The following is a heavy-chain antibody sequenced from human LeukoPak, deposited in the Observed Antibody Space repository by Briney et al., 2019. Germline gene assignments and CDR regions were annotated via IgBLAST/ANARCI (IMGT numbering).Heavy chain of an antibody. Sequence: SETLSLTCDVSGGSTSGYFWSWIRQPPGKGPEWIGEINHSGSTKYIPSLKSRLTISVDTSKNQFSLKLTSVTAADTAVYYCARGEEYGSGTVHFDYWGQGTLVTVSS. D-gene: IGHD3-10*01. CDR2: INHSGST. CDR1: GGSTSGYF. CDR3: ARGEEYGSGTVHFDY. J-gene: IGHJ4*02. V-gene: IGHV4-34*01.